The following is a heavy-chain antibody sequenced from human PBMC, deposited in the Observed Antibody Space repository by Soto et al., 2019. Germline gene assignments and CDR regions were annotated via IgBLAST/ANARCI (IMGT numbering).Heavy chain of an antibody. CDR3: AKATSGFDY. CDR2: ISGSGGST. J-gene: IGHJ4*02. Sequence: PGGSLRLSCAASGFSFSDYYMNWIRQAPGQGLEWVSAISGSGGSTYYADSVKGRFTISRDNSKNTLYLQMNSLRAEDTAVYYCAKATSGFDYWGQGTLVTVSS. CDR1: GFSFSDYY. V-gene: IGHV3-23*01.